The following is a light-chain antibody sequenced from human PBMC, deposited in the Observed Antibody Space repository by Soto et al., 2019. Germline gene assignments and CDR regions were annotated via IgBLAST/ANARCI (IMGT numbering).Light chain of an antibody. V-gene: IGKV3-20*01. CDR3: QQYGSSPIT. CDR1: QSVSSSS. J-gene: IGKJ4*01. Sequence: EIVLTQSPGTLSLSPGERATLSCRASQSVSSSSLAWYQQKPGQAPRLLIYGASSRPTGIPDRFDGSGSGTDFTLIISRVEPEDFALYYCQQYGSSPITFGGGTKVEI. CDR2: GAS.